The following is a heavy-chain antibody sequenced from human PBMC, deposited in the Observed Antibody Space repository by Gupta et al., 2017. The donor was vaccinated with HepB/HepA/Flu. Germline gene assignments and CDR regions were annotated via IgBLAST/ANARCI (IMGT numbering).Heavy chain of an antibody. V-gene: IGHV3-9*01. CDR2: ISWNSGSI. Sequence: EVQQVESGGGLVQPGRSLRLSCAASGFTFDDYAMHWVRQAPGKGLEWVSGISWNSGSIGYADSVKGRFTISRDNAKNSLYLQMNSLRAEDTALYYCATAADYSNYGFDNWGQGTLVTGSS. CDR3: ATAADYSNYGFDN. J-gene: IGHJ5*02. CDR1: GFTFDDYA. D-gene: IGHD4-11*01.